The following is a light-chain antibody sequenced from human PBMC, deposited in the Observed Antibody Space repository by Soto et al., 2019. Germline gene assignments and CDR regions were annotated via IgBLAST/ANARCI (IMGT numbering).Light chain of an antibody. Sequence: DIQLTQSPSFLSASVGDRVTITCRASQGISSFLAWYQQKPGKAPRLLIYAASTLQSGVPSRFSGSGSGTEFTLTISSLQPEDIATYYCQQLNSYPNTFGQGTKLEIK. CDR2: AAS. CDR3: QQLNSYPNT. CDR1: QGISSF. J-gene: IGKJ2*01. V-gene: IGKV1-9*01.